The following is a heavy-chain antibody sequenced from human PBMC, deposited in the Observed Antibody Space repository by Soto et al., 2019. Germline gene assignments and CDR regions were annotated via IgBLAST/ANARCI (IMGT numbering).Heavy chain of an antibody. D-gene: IGHD6-19*01. CDR2: INAGNGNT. Sequence: ASVKVSCKASGYAFTSYAMHWVRQAPGQRLEWMGWINAGNGNTKYSQKFQGRVTITRVTSSSTADMGVSSLRSEDTAVYYCARDVQGVHPRSGWYYFDYGGQGTLVTVSS. V-gene: IGHV1-3*01. J-gene: IGHJ4*02. CDR1: GYAFTSYA. CDR3: ARDVQGVHPRSGWYYFDY.